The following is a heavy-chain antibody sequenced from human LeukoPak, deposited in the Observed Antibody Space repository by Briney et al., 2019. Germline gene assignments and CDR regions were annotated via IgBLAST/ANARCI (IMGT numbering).Heavy chain of an antibody. CDR2: IYHSGST. CDR3: ASYEDYGDHQSDY. D-gene: IGHD4-17*01. Sequence: PSETLSLTCTVSGYSISSGYYWGWIRQPPGKGLEWIGSIYHSGSTYYNPSLKSRVTISVDTSKNQFSLKLSSVTAADTAVYYCASYEDYGDHQSDYWGQGTLVTVSS. V-gene: IGHV4-38-2*02. CDR1: GYSISSGYY. J-gene: IGHJ4*02.